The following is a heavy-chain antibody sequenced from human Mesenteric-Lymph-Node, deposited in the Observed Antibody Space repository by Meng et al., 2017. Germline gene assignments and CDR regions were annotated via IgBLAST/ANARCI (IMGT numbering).Heavy chain of an antibody. CDR3: ARDVRYSYEGSGYYWRYFDL. CDR1: GGSISSGSSY. V-gene: IGHV4-61*02. CDR2: VHSSGTT. J-gene: IGHJ2*01. D-gene: IGHD3-22*01. Sequence: SETLSLTCTVSGGSISSGSSYWSWIRQPAGKGLEWIGRVHSSGTTDYNPSLKSRVTTSLDASKNQFSLKLSSVTAADTAVYYCARDVRYSYEGSGYYWRYFDLWGRGTLVTVSS.